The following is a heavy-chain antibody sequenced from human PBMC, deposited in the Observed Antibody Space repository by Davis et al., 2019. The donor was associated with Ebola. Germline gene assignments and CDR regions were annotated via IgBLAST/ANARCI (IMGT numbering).Heavy chain of an antibody. CDR1: GFTFSDYY. J-gene: IGHJ4*02. V-gene: IGHV3-11*04. CDR2: ISSSGSTI. CDR3: ARAGADIRPDYFDY. D-gene: IGHD2-2*01. Sequence: GESLKISCAASGFTFSDYYMSWIRQAPGKGLEWVSYISSSGSTIYYADSVKGRFTISRDNAKNSLYLQMNSLRAEDTAVYYCARAGADIRPDYFDYWGQGTLVTVSS.